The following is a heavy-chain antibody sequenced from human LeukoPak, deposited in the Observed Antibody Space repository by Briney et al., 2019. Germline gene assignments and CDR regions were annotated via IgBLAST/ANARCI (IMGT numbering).Heavy chain of an antibody. V-gene: IGHV4-34*01. CDR1: GGSFSGYY. CDR2: INHSGST. CDR3: ARALEDLSYGSGSYTAFDI. D-gene: IGHD3-10*01. Sequence: SETLSLTCAVYGGSFSGYYWSWIRQPPGKGLEWIGEINHSGSTNYNPSLKSRVTISVDTSKNQFSLKLSSVTAADTAVYYCARALEDLSYGSGSYTAFDIWGQGTMVTVSS. J-gene: IGHJ3*02.